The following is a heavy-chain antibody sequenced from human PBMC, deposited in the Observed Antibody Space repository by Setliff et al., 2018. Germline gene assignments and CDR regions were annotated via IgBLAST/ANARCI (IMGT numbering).Heavy chain of an antibody. J-gene: IGHJ5*02. CDR3: ARAPSSTVINWFDP. V-gene: IGHV1-2*06. Sequence: ASVKVSCKVSGYTLTELSMHWVRQAPGQGLEWMGRINPNSGGTNYAQKFQGRVTMTRDTSTSTAYMELSSLRSEDTAVYYCARAPSSTVINWFDPWGQGTLVTVSS. D-gene: IGHD3-22*01. CDR2: INPNSGGT. CDR1: GYTLTELS.